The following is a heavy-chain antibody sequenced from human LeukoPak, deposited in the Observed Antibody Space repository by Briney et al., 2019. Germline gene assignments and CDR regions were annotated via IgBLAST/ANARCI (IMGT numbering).Heavy chain of an antibody. CDR2: ISGSGYYS. V-gene: IGHV3-23*01. D-gene: IGHD3-22*01. CDR3: AKVPRITMIVVVTPDY. Sequence: GGSLRLSCAASAFTFDNYAMSWVRQAPGKGLEWVSVISGSGYYSYYADSVKGRFTISRDNSKNTLYLQMNSLRAEDTAVYYCAKVPRITMIVVVTPDYWGQGTLVTVSS. J-gene: IGHJ4*02. CDR1: AFTFDNYA.